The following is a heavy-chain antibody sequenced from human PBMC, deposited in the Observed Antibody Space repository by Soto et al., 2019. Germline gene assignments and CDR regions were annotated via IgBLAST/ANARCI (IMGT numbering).Heavy chain of an antibody. D-gene: IGHD6-13*01. Sequence: KPSETLSLTCAVSGGSISSSNWWSWVRQPPGKGLGWIGEIYHSGSTNYNPSLKSRVTISVDKSKNQFSLKLSSVTAADTAVYYCARVGNSWYYYYGMDVWGQGTTVTVSS. CDR3: ARVGNSWYYYYGMDV. CDR2: IYHSGST. V-gene: IGHV4-4*02. J-gene: IGHJ6*02. CDR1: GGSISSSNW.